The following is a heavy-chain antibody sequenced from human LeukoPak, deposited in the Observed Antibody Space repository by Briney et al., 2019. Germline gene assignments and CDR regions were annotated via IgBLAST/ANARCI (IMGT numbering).Heavy chain of an antibody. V-gene: IGHV4-34*01. Sequence: PSETLSLTCAVYGGSFGGYYWSWIRQPPGKGLEWIGEINHSGSTNYNPSLKSRVTISVDTSKNQFSLKLSSVTAADTAVYYCARYSRIAAAGNYRYFQHWGQGTLVTVSS. D-gene: IGHD6-13*01. CDR1: GGSFGGYY. CDR2: INHSGST. CDR3: ARYSRIAAAGNYRYFQH. J-gene: IGHJ1*01.